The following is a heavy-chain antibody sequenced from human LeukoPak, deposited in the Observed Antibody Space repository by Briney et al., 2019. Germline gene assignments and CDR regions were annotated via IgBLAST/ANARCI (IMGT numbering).Heavy chain of an antibody. CDR3: ASAAGPFDN. V-gene: IGHV3-33*01. CDR1: GFTFSRYG. D-gene: IGHD6-19*01. CDR2: IWVDRSIK. J-gene: IGHJ4*02. Sequence: GGSQRLSCAASGFTFSRYGMHWVRHAPDEGLEWVAVIWVDRSIKYYADSVKGRFTISRDKSRNTLFLQMNSLRAEATAVYYCASAAGPFDNWGQGTLVTVSS.